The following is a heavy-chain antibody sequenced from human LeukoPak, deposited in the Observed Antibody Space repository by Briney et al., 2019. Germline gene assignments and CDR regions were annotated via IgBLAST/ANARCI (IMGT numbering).Heavy chain of an antibody. CDR1: GGTFSNYA. CDR2: ILPVFDTP. J-gene: IGHJ3*02. Sequence: SVKVSCKTSGGTFSNYAISWVRQAPGQGLEWMGGILPVFDTPIYAQNFQGRVTITADGSTSTVYMELSSLRSEDTAVYFCASTDYYDSRGYGGSFAIWGQGTMVTVSS. V-gene: IGHV1-69*13. CDR3: ASTDYYDSRGYGGSFAI. D-gene: IGHD3-22*01.